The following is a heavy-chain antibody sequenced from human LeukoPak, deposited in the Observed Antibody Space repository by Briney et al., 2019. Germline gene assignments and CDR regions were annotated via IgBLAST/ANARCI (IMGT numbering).Heavy chain of an antibody. Sequence: SETLSLTCTVSGGPISSYYWNWIRQPAGKGLEWIGRIYTSGSTNYNPSLKSRVTMSVDTSKNQFSLKLSSVTAADTAVYYCARDSPLTDIVVVPAASTLYYYYGMDVWGQGTTVTVSS. CDR2: IYTSGST. CDR1: GGPISSYY. CDR3: ARDSPLTDIVVVPAASTLYYYYGMDV. D-gene: IGHD2-2*01. V-gene: IGHV4-4*07. J-gene: IGHJ6*02.